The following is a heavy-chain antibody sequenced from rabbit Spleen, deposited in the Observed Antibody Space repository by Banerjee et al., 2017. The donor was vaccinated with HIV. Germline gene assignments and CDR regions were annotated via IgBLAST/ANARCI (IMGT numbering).Heavy chain of an antibody. CDR3: VREVVAGSDI. Sequence: QSVEESGGRLVTPGTPLTLTCTVSGFSLSDYDMAWVRQAPGKGLEYIGFINPGGAPYYASWAKGRFTISRTSTTVDLKITSPTTEDTAIYFCVREVVAGSDIWGPGTLVTVS. D-gene: IGHD4-1*01. CDR1: GFSLSDYD. J-gene: IGHJ6*01. CDR2: INPGGAP. V-gene: IGHV1S69*01.